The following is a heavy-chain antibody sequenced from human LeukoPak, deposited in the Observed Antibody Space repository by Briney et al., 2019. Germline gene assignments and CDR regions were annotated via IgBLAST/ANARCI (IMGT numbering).Heavy chain of an antibody. V-gene: IGHV4-59*01. D-gene: IGHD6-6*01. CDR3: AKLSIATTSVDYYYYYGMDV. CDR2: IYYSGSA. CDR1: GGSISSYY. Sequence: PSETLSLTCTVSGGSISSYYWSWIRQPPGKGLEWIGYIYYSGSANYNPSLKSRVTISVDTSKNQFSLKLSSVTAADTAVYYYAKLSIATTSVDYYYYYGMDVWGQGTTVTVSS. J-gene: IGHJ6*02.